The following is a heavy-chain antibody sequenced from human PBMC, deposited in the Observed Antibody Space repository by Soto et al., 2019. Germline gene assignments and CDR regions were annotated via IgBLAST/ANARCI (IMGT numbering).Heavy chain of an antibody. D-gene: IGHD6-19*01. CDR2: INHSGST. J-gene: IGHJ4*02. V-gene: IGHV4-34*01. CDR1: GGSFSGYY. Sequence: QVQLQQWGAGLLKPSETLSLTCAVYGGSFSGYYWSWIRQPPGKGLEWIGEINHSGSTNYNPSLKSRVTISVATSKNQFSLKLSSVTAADTAVYYCASTYPPRPGYSSGQGRRTVVDYWGQGTLVTVSS. CDR3: ASTYPPRPGYSSGQGRRTVVDY.